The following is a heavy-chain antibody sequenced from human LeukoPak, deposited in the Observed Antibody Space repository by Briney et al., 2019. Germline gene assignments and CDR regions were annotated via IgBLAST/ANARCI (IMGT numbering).Heavy chain of an antibody. CDR3: ARDLTGTTFFYFDY. V-gene: IGHV3-30-3*01. D-gene: IGHD1-1*01. CDR2: ISYDGSNK. CDR1: GFTFSSYA. Sequence: PGGFLRLSCAASGFTFSSYAMHWVRQAPGKGLEWVAVISYDGSNKYYADSVKGRFTISRDNSKNTLYLQMNSLRAEDTAVYYCARDLTGTTFFYFDYWGQGTLVTVSS. J-gene: IGHJ4*02.